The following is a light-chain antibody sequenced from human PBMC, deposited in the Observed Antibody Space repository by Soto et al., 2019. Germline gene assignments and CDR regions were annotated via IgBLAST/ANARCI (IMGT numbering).Light chain of an antibody. CDR1: QGISSY. CDR2: AAS. Sequence: EIQLTQSPSFLSASVADRVTITCRASQGISSYLAWYQQKPGKAPKLLISAASTLQRGVPSMFSGSGSGTQFTLTISSLQPEDFATYYCQQLNAYPLTFGGGTKVDIK. J-gene: IGKJ4*01. CDR3: QQLNAYPLT. V-gene: IGKV1-9*01.